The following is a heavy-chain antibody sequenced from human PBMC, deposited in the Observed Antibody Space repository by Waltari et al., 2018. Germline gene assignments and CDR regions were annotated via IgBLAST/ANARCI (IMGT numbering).Heavy chain of an antibody. J-gene: IGHJ3*01. D-gene: IGHD1-1*01. V-gene: IGHV3-30*02. Sequence: QVHLVASGGGVVQPGGSLRLSCAASGFTFRAYGMTWVRQAPGKGLEWVAFIRYDASDIYYRDSVKGRFTISRDNSKNTLFLQMSSLRPEDTAVYYCAKVGVGLTTWYPFDVWGQGTMVTVSS. CDR1: GFTFRAYG. CDR2: IRYDASDI. CDR3: AKVGVGLTTWYPFDV.